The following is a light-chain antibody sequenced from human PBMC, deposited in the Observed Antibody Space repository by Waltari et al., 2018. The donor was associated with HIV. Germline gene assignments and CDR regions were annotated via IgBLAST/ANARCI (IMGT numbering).Light chain of an antibody. Sequence: DIQMTQSPSSVSASVGDRVTIPCRASQAINTWLAWYQQKPGKAPKLLIYTASTLQSGVPSRFSGSGSGTDFTLTISSLQPEDFATYFCQEADSFPLAFGGGTKVEI. CDR2: TAS. CDR3: QEADSFPLA. J-gene: IGKJ4*01. CDR1: QAINTW. V-gene: IGKV1-12*01.